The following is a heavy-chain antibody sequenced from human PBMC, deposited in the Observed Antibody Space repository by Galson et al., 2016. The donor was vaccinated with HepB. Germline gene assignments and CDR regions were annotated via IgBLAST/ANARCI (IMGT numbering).Heavy chain of an antibody. Sequence: PALVKPTQTLTLTCTFSGSHSALLERLWAGSVSPQERPWSGLHSFIGMMISATAQSLKSRLTITKDTSKNQVILTMTNMDPVDTATYYCAGAWFQFDYWGQGTLVTVSS. CDR3: AGAWFQFDY. J-gene: IGHJ4*02. D-gene: IGHD3-10*01. CDR1: GSHSALLERL. CDR2: FIGMMI. V-gene: IGHV2-5*02.